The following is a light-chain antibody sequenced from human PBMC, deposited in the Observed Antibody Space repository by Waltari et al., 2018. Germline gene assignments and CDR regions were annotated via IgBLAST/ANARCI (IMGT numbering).Light chain of an antibody. V-gene: IGKV3D-15*01. CDR1: QSVSFN. Sequence: EIVMTQSPATLSVSPGAGATLSCRASQSVSFNLAWYQQKPGQAPRLLIYAASDRATGIPDRFSGSGSETDFTLTISRLEPEDFAVYYCQQYSTSPLTFGGGTKVEIK. CDR2: AAS. CDR3: QQYSTSPLT. J-gene: IGKJ4*01.